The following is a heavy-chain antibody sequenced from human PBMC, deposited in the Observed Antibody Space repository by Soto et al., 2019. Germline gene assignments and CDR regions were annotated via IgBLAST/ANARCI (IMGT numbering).Heavy chain of an antibody. Sequence: ASVKVSCKASGYTFTGYYMHWVRQAPGQGLEWMGWINPNSGGTNYAQKFQGWVTMTRDTSISTAYMELSRLRSDDTAVYYCARGPYDFWSGYPSYFDYWGQGTLGTV. CDR3: ARGPYDFWSGYPSYFDY. V-gene: IGHV1-2*04. D-gene: IGHD3-3*01. CDR1: GYTFTGYY. J-gene: IGHJ4*02. CDR2: INPNSGGT.